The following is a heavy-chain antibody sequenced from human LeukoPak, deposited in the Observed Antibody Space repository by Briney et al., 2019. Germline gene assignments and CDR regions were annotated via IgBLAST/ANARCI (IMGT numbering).Heavy chain of an antibody. D-gene: IGHD6-19*01. V-gene: IGHV1-18*01. CDR1: GYTFTSYG. CDR3: ARGYSSGWYESNAFDI. CDR2: ISAYNGNT. Sequence: GASVKVSCKASGYTFTSYGISWVRQAPGQGLEWMGWISAYNGNTNYAQKLQGRVTMTTDTSTSTAYMKLRSLRSDDTAVCYCARGYSSGWYESNAFDIWGQGTMVTVSS. J-gene: IGHJ3*02.